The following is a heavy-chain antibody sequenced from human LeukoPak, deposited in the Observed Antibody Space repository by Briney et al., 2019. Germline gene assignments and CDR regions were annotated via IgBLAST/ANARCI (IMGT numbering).Heavy chain of an antibody. D-gene: IGHD6-19*01. J-gene: IGHJ4*02. CDR2: IWFDGSVK. Sequence: PGGSLRLSCAASGFTFNTHGMHWVRQAPGKGLEWVAAIWFDGSVKHYSDAVKGRFTISRDNSKNTLYLQMNSLRAEDTAVYYCAKDSVAVGKPVDYWGQGTLVTVSS. V-gene: IGHV3-33*06. CDR3: AKDSVAVGKPVDY. CDR1: GFTFNTHG.